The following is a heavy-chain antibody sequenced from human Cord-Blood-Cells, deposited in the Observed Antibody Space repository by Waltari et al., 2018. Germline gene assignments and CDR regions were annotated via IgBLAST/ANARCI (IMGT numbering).Heavy chain of an antibody. D-gene: IGHD4-17*01. J-gene: IGHJ5*02. Sequence: QLQLQESGPGLVKPSETLSLTCTVSAGSTSSSSYYWGWIRQPPGKGLEWIGSIYYSGSTYYNPSLKSRVTISVDTSKNQFSLKLSSVTAADTAVYYCAVTVTNWFDPWGQGTLVTVSS. CDR2: IYYSGST. CDR1: AGSTSSSSYY. V-gene: IGHV4-39*01. CDR3: AVTVTNWFDP.